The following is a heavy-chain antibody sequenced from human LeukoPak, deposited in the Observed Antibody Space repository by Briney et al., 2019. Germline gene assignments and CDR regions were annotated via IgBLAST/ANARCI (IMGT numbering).Heavy chain of an antibody. J-gene: IGHJ3*02. CDR3: AKGDTVTRYAFDI. CDR2: IQYDGSNK. Sequence: GGSLRLSCAASGFIFSSYGMDWVRQAPGKGPEWVAFIQYDGSNKEYADSVKGRFTISRDNSKNTLYLQMSSLRAEDTAVYYCAKGDTVTRYAFDIWGQGTMVTVSS. CDR1: GFIFSSYG. D-gene: IGHD4-17*01. V-gene: IGHV3-30*02.